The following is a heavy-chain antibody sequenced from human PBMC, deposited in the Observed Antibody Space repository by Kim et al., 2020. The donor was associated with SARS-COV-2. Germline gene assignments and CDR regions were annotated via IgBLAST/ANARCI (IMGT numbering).Heavy chain of an antibody. J-gene: IGHJ6*02. V-gene: IGHV3-30*18. CDR3: AKGIVGAQTDDMGYYYGMDV. CDR2: ISYDGSNK. Sequence: GGSLRLSCAASGFTFSSYGMHWVRQAPGKGLEWVAVISYDGSNKYYADSVKGRFTISRDNSKNTLYLQMNSLRAEDTAVYYCAKGIVGAQTDDMGYYYGMDVWGQGTTVTVSS. D-gene: IGHD1-26*01. CDR1: GFTFSSYG.